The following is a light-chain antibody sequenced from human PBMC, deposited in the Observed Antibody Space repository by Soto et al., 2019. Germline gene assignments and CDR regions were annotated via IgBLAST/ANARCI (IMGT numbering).Light chain of an antibody. CDR3: CSYAGTYTWV. V-gene: IGLV2-11*01. CDR2: DVT. Sequence: QSALTQPRSVSGSPGQSVTISCTGTSSDVGGYNYVSWYQQHPGKVPQFMIYDVTKRPSGVPDRFSGSKSGNTASLTISGLQAEDEADYYCCSYAGTYTWVFGGGTKVTVL. CDR1: SSDVGGYNY. J-gene: IGLJ3*02.